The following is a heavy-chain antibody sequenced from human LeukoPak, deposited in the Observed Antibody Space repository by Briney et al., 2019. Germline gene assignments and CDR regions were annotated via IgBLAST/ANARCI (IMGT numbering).Heavy chain of an antibody. CDR1: GFTFSDYY. D-gene: IGHD6-13*01. CDR2: ISSSGTGI. CDR3: GRDSQSGYSSSWYQLAQIDY. J-gene: IGHJ4*02. Sequence: PGGSLRLSCAASGFTFSDYYMSWIRQAPGKGLEWVSYISSSGTGIYDADSVKGRFSISRDNAKNSLYLQMNSLRPEDTAVYYCGRDSQSGYSSSWYQLAQIDYWGQGTLVTVSS. V-gene: IGHV3-11*04.